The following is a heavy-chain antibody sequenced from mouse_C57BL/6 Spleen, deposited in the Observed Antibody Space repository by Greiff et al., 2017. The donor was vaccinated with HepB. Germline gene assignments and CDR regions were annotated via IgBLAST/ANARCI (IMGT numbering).Heavy chain of an antibody. CDR2: ILPSIGRT. D-gene: IGHD1-1*01. CDR3: ARGDYYGSSPHWYFDF. CDR1: DSEVFPIAY. Sequence: VQLQQSGSELGSPGSSVKLSCKDFDSEVFPIAYMSWVRQKPGHGFEWIGGILPSIGRTIYGEKFEDKATLDADTLSNTAYLELNSLTSEDSAIYYCARGDYYGSSPHWYFDFWGTGTTVTVSS. V-gene: IGHV15-2*01. J-gene: IGHJ1*03.